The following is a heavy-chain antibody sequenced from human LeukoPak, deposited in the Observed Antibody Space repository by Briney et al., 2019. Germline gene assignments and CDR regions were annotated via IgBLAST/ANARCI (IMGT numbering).Heavy chain of an antibody. CDR2: IYYSGST. J-gene: IGHJ4*02. CDR1: GGSISSYY. D-gene: IGHD3-22*01. Sequence: SETLSLTCTVPGGSISSYYWSWIRQPPGKGLEWIGYIYYSGSTNYNPSLKSRVTISVDTSKNQFSLKLSSVTAADTAVYYCARGWDSSGYYFFFDYWGQGTLVTVSS. CDR3: ARGWDSSGYYFFFDY. V-gene: IGHV4-59*01.